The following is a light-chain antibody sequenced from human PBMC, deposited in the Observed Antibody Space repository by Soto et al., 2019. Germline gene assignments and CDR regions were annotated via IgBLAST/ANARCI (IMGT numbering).Light chain of an antibody. CDR2: DVS. Sequence: QSALTQPRSVSGSPGQSVTISCTGTSGDVGGYNYVSWYQQHPGKAPKLMIYDVSKRPSGVPDRFSGSKSGNTASLTISGLQAEDEADYYCCSSAGTYTSVFGGGTKVTVL. CDR1: SGDVGGYNY. J-gene: IGLJ3*02. CDR3: CSSAGTYTSV. V-gene: IGLV2-11*01.